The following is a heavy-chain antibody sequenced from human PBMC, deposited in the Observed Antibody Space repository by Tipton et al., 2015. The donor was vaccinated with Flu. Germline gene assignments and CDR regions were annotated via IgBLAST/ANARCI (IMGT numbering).Heavy chain of an antibody. V-gene: IGHV3-23*01. CDR2: ISDGGGAI. J-gene: IGHJ4*02. D-gene: IGHD3-10*01. Sequence: SLRLSCAASGFTFNQCAMSWVRQAPGKGLEWLSGISDGGGAIYYADAVKGRFIISRDNSKRMVYLQMDSLRVEDTAIYYCAKDRGGPYYYGSGSLSFDYWGQGTLVTVPS. CDR3: AKDRGGPYYYGSGSLSFDY. CDR1: GFTFNQCA.